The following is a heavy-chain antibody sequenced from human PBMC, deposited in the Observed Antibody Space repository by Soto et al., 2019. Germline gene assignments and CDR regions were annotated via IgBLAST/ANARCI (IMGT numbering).Heavy chain of an antibody. CDR3: GRVPYGDYDYYYYYMDV. J-gene: IGHJ6*03. Sequence: PSQTLSLTCTVSGGSISGYYWSWIRQPPGKGLEWIGYIYYSGSTNYNPSLKSRVTISVDTSKNRFSLKLSSVTAADTAVYYCGRVPYGDYDYYYYYMDVWGKGTTVTVSS. CDR2: IYYSGST. CDR1: GGSISGYY. V-gene: IGHV4-59*01. D-gene: IGHD4-17*01.